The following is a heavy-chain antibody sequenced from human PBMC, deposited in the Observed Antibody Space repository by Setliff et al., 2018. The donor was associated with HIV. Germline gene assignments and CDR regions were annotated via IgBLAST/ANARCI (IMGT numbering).Heavy chain of an antibody. CDR1: GYTFTSYG. CDR2: ISTGNGNT. D-gene: IGHD2-2*01. Sequence: ASVKVSCKASGYTFTSYGISWVRQAPGQRPEWMGWISTGNGNTKYSQIFRDRVTFTRDTSADTVYMEVSSLRSEDTAVYYCARDRCNSVACYLYNWFDPWGQGTLVTVSS. CDR3: ARDRCNSVACYLYNWFDP. J-gene: IGHJ5*02. V-gene: IGHV1-3*04.